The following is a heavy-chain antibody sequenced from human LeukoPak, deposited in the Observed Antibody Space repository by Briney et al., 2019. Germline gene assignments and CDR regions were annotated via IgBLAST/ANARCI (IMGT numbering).Heavy chain of an antibody. CDR2: ISGSGST. J-gene: IGHJ4*02. CDR1: GFTFSSYA. D-gene: IGHD3-3*01. CDR3: AKTPGFYGPFDY. V-gene: IGHV3-23*01. Sequence: GGSLRLSCAASGFTFSSYAMSWVRQAPGKGLEWVSAISGSGSTYYADSVKGRFTISRDNSKNTLYLQMDSLRAEDTAVYYCAKTPGFYGPFDYWGQGTLVTVSS.